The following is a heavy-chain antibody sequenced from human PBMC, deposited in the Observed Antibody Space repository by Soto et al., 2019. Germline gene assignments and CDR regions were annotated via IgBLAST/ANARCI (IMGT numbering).Heavy chain of an antibody. D-gene: IGHD3-10*01. J-gene: IGHJ6*02. CDR1: GFTFSSYG. CDR2: ISYDGSNK. Sequence: PGGSLRLSCAASGFTFSSYGVHWVRQAPGKGLEWVAVISYDGSNKYYADSVKGRFTISRDNSKNTLYLQMNSLRAEDTAVYYCAKDPYGSGSYYNVLYYYYGMDVWGQGTTVTVSS. V-gene: IGHV3-30*18. CDR3: AKDPYGSGSYYNVLYYYYGMDV.